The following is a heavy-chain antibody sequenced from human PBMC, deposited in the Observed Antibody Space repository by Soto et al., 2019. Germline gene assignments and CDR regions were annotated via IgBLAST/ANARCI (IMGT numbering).Heavy chain of an antibody. CDR1: GFPFSRFT. V-gene: IGHV3-30-3*01. CDR2: TSYDGSTK. J-gene: IGHJ2*01. D-gene: IGHD4-17*01. Sequence: PGGSLRLSCAASGFPFSRFTMHWVRQAPGKGLEWVAVTSYDGSTKYYADSVKGRFTISRDNSKNTLYLQMNSLRAEDTAVYYCAKDGGFDYGFWYFDLWGRGTLVTVSS. CDR3: AKDGGFDYGFWYFDL.